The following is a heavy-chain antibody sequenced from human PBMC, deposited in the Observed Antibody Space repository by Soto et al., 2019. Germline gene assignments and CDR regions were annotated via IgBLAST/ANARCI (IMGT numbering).Heavy chain of an antibody. D-gene: IGHD2-15*01. CDR3: AHKSTPNWFDP. CDR1: GFSLSTSGVG. V-gene: IGHV2-5*02. Sequence: QITLKESGPTLVKPTQTLTLTCTFSGFSLSTSGVGVGWIRQPPGKALEWLALIYWDDDKRYSPSLKSRLTXTXXTPTTQVVLTMTTMDPGDTATDYCAHKSTPNWFDPWGQGTLVTVSS. CDR2: IYWDDDK. J-gene: IGHJ5*02.